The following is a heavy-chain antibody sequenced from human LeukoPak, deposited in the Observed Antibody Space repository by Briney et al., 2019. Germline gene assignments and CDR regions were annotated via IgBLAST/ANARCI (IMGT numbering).Heavy chain of an antibody. J-gene: IGHJ4*02. D-gene: IGHD3-10*01. V-gene: IGHV4-61*01. CDR2: IYYSGST. Sequence: SETLSLTCTVSGGSVSSGSYYWNWIRQPPGKGLEWIRYIYYSGSTNYNPSLKSRVTISVDTSKNQFSLKLSSVTAADTAVYYCARHPKPGGVIINWGQGTLVTVSS. CDR3: ARHPKPGGVIIN. CDR1: GGSVSSGSYY.